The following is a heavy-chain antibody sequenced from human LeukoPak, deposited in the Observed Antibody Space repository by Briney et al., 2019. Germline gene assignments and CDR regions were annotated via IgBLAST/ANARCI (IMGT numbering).Heavy chain of an antibody. CDR1: GFTFSSYS. CDR2: ISSSSSYI. Sequence: PGGSLRLSCAASGFTFSSYSMNWVRQAPGKGLEWVSSISSSSSYIYYADSVEGRFTISRDNAKNSLYLQMNSLRAEDTAVYYCAKDARGQEWEPHYFDYWGQGTLVTVSS. V-gene: IGHV3-21*01. D-gene: IGHD1-26*01. CDR3: AKDARGQEWEPHYFDY. J-gene: IGHJ4*02.